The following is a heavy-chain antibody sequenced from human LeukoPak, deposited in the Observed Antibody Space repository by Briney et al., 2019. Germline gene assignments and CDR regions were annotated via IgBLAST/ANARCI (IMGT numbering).Heavy chain of an antibody. Sequence: GGSLRLSGAASGFTFSNYAMSWVRQGPGKGLEGVSTVSGSASNTYSADSVKGRFTISRDNSKNTVFLQMNSLRADDTAVYYCAKGFQTYGELSFDGWGQGTLVAVSS. V-gene: IGHV3-23*01. D-gene: IGHD4-17*01. J-gene: IGHJ4*02. CDR1: GFTFSNYA. CDR2: VSGSASNT. CDR3: AKGFQTYGELSFDG.